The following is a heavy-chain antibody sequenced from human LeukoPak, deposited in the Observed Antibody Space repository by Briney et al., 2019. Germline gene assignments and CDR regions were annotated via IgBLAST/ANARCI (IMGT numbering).Heavy chain of an antibody. V-gene: IGHV3-64D*06. J-gene: IGHJ4*02. D-gene: IGHD2/OR15-2a*01. CDR1: GFVFSIYT. CDR3: VKDFGRVRGTPDS. Sequence: GGSLRLSCSASGFVFSIYTMYWVRQTPGKGPEYVSTISGSGNGGSIYYADSVKGRFTISRDDSKSIVYLQMNGLRSEDTAVYYCVKDFGRVRGTPDSWGQGTLVTVSS. CDR2: ISGSGNGGSI.